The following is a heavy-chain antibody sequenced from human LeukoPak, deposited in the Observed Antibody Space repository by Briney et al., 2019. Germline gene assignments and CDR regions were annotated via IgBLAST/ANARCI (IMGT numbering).Heavy chain of an antibody. Sequence: ASVKVSCKASGYTFTGYYMHWVRRAPGQGLEWMGWINPNSGGTNYAQKFQGRVTMTRDTSISTAYMELSRLRSDDTAVYYCARDHRVAVAALGYWGQGTLVTISS. CDR1: GYTFTGYY. V-gene: IGHV1-2*02. J-gene: IGHJ4*02. D-gene: IGHD6-19*01. CDR2: INPNSGGT. CDR3: ARDHRVAVAALGY.